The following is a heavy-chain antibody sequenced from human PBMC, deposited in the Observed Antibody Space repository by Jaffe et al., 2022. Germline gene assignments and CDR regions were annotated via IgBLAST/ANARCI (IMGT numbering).Heavy chain of an antibody. J-gene: IGHJ6*03. D-gene: IGHD2-2*01. CDR2: MNPNSGNT. CDR1: GYTFTSYD. CDR3: ARGLLGRKYQLLGTYYYYYMDV. V-gene: IGHV1-8*01. Sequence: QVQLVQSGAEVKKPGASVKVSCKASGYTFTSYDINWVRQATGQGLEWMGWMNPNSGNTGYAQKFQGRVTMTRNTSISTAYMELSSLRSEDTAVYYCARGLLGRKYQLLGTYYYYYMDVWGKGTTVTVSS.